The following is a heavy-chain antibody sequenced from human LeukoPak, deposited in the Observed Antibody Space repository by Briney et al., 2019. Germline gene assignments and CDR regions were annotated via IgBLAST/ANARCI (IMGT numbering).Heavy chain of an antibody. V-gene: IGHV3-30*18. CDR3: AKIAAAGTDY. D-gene: IGHD6-13*01. Sequence: GSSLRLSCTASGFTFSSYGMHWVRQAPGKGLEWVAVISYDGSNKYYADSVKGRFTISRDNSKNTLYLQMNSLRAEDTAVYYCAKIAAAGTDYWGQGTLVTVSS. CDR1: GFTFSSYG. J-gene: IGHJ4*02. CDR2: ISYDGSNK.